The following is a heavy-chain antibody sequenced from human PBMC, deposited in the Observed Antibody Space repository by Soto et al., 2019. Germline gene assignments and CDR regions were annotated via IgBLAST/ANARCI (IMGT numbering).Heavy chain of an antibody. CDR1: GIAVVGYA. J-gene: IGHJ4*02. D-gene: IGHD2-2*01. V-gene: IGHV3-9*01. CDR2: IKWNSDSV. Sequence: RLCCVSCGIAVVGYAMHLIRQAPGKGLEWVSGIKWNSDSVGYADSVKGRFTISRDNAKNSLYLQMNSLRAEDTALYYYARDISSTLVYYFDSWGQGTPVTVSS. CDR3: ARDISSTLVYYFDS.